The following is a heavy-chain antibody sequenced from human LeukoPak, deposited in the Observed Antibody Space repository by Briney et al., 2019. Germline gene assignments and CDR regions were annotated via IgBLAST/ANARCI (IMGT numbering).Heavy chain of an antibody. Sequence: PGGSLRLSCAASGFTFSSYGMHWVRQAPEKGLEWVSGISRNSGSIGYADSVKGRFTISRDNAKNSLYLQMNSPRAEDTALYYCAKDLTTYGFLGLAYWGQGTLVTVSS. CDR3: AKDLTTYGFLGLAY. CDR1: GFTFSSYG. CDR2: ISRNSGSI. D-gene: IGHD3-10*01. V-gene: IGHV3-9*01. J-gene: IGHJ4*02.